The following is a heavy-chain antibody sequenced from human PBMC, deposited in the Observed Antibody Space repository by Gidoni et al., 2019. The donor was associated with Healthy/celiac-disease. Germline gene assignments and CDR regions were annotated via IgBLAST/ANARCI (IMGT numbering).Heavy chain of an antibody. V-gene: IGHV4-39*01. Sequence: QLQLQESGPGLVKPSETLSLTCTVSGGSISSSRYYWGWIRQPPGKGLEWIGSIYYSGSTYYNPSLKSRVTISVDTSKNQFSLKLSSVTAADTAVYYCASQTEVATIGFDYYYYMDVWGKGTTVTVSS. D-gene: IGHD5-12*01. CDR2: IYYSGST. CDR1: GGSISSSRYY. J-gene: IGHJ6*03. CDR3: ASQTEVATIGFDYYYYMDV.